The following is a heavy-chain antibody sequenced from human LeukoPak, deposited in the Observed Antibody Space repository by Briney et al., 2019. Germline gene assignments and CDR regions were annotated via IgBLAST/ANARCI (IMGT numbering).Heavy chain of an antibody. Sequence: SVKVSCKASGGTFSNFAFSWVRQAPGQGPQWVGRIIPIVDVTSYAQNFKGRVTITADESTTTAYVELSSLRSEDTAVYYCAREMGDREFYFDYWGQGTLVTVSS. D-gene: IGHD3-10*01. J-gene: IGHJ4*02. V-gene: IGHV1-69*04. CDR2: IIPIVDVT. CDR3: AREMGDREFYFDY. CDR1: GGTFSNFA.